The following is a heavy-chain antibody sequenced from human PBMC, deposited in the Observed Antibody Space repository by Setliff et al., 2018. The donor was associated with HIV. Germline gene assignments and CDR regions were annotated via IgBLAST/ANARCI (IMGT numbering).Heavy chain of an antibody. Sequence: GSLRLSCAVSGFTGFTFNNAWMNWVRQAPGKGLVWVFGMNTDGSSTRYADSVKGRFTISRDNAKNMLYLQMKSLRAEDTAVYYCAKLSHSHDSNGFTVDYWGRGTLVTVSS. J-gene: IGHJ4*02. CDR2: MNTDGSST. CDR1: GFTFNNAW. D-gene: IGHD3-22*01. V-gene: IGHV3-74*01. CDR3: AKLSHSHDSNGFTVDY.